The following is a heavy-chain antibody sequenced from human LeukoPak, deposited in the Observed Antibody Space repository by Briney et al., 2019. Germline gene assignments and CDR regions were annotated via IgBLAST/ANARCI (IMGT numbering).Heavy chain of an antibody. V-gene: IGHV3-30*01. CDR3: AREQIERSYYYYMDV. J-gene: IGHJ6*03. CDR1: GFTFSNYA. Sequence: GGSLRLSCAASGFTFSNYAMHWVRQAPGKGLEWVAVISYDGSNKYYADSVKGRFTISRDNSKNTLYLQMNSLRAEDTAVYYCAREQIERSYYYYMDVWGKGTTVTVSS. D-gene: IGHD5-24*01. CDR2: ISYDGSNK.